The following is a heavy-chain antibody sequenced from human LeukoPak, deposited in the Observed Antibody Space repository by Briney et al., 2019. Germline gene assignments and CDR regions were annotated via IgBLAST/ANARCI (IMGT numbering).Heavy chain of an antibody. Sequence: QSGATLVKPTRTLTLACTFSRFSLSPSGVGGGWIRQPPGQSLEWLALIYWNNDKRYRPSLKSMLTITKDTSKNQVVLTMTNMDPVDTATYYCAHRLRRASITGTFDYWGQGTLITVSS. J-gene: IGHJ4*02. CDR2: IYWNNDK. D-gene: IGHD1-7*01. CDR1: RFSLSPSGVG. V-gene: IGHV2-5*01. CDR3: AHRLRRASITGTFDY.